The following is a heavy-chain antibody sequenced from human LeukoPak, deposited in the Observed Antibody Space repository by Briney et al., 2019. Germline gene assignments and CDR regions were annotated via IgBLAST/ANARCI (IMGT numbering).Heavy chain of an antibody. CDR3: AKVKSYSSSPNFDY. CDR2: ISGGGGTT. D-gene: IGHD6-6*01. CDR1: GFTFNSYA. Sequence: PGGSLRLSCAASGFTFNSYAMSWVRQAPGKGLEWVSAISGGGGTTYYADSVKGRFTISRDNSKNTLYLQMNSLRAEDTAIYYCAKVKSYSSSPNFDYWGQGTLVTVTS. V-gene: IGHV3-23*01. J-gene: IGHJ4*02.